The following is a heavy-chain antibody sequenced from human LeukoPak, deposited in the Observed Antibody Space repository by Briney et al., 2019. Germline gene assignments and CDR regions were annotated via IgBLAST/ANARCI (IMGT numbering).Heavy chain of an antibody. D-gene: IGHD3-10*01. Sequence: GGSLSLSCAASGFTFSSYSMNWVRQAPGKGLEWVSYISSSSSTIYYADSVKGRFTISRDNAKNSLYLQMNSLRAEDTAVYYCAKDIGSYYDYWGQGILVTVSS. V-gene: IGHV3-48*01. CDR3: AKDIGSYYDY. CDR2: ISSSSSTI. J-gene: IGHJ4*02. CDR1: GFTFSSYS.